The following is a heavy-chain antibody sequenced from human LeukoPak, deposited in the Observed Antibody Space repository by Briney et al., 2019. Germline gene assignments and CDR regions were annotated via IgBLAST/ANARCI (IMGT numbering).Heavy chain of an antibody. CDR3: AREDDWNYEDY. CDR2: ISSGSTYI. D-gene: IGHD1-7*01. J-gene: IGHJ4*02. V-gene: IGHV3-21*01. CDR1: RFTFNIYN. Sequence: PGGSLRLSCAASRFTFNIYNMNWVRQAPGKGLEWVSSISSGSTYIYYADSVKGRFTISRDNAKNSLYLQMNSLRAEDTAIYYCAREDDWNYEDYWGQGTLVTVSS.